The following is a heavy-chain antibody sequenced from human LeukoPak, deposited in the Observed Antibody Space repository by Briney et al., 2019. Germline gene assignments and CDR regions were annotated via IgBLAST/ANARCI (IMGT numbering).Heavy chain of an antibody. V-gene: IGHV3-66*03. Sequence: GGSLRLSXAASGFTVSSNYMSWVRQAPGKGLEWVSVIYSCGSTYYADSVKGRFTISRDNSKNTLYLQMNSLRAEDTAVYYCARGDCSGGSCYPRGCAFDIWGQGTMVTVSS. CDR3: ARGDCSGGSCYPRGCAFDI. CDR2: IYSCGST. D-gene: IGHD2-15*01. CDR1: GFTVSSNY. J-gene: IGHJ3*02.